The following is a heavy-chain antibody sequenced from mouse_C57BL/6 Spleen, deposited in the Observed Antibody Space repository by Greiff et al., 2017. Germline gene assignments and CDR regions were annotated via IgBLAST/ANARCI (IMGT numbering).Heavy chain of an antibody. CDR1: GFTFSDYG. CDR2: ISSGSSTI. CDR3: ARKEIYSNYAMDY. Sequence: EVQLVESGGGLVKPGGSLKLSCAASGFTFSDYGMHWVRQAPEKGLEWVAYISSGSSTIYYADTVKGRFTISRDNAKNTLFLQMTSLRSEDTAMYYCARKEIYSNYAMDYWGQGTSVTVSS. D-gene: IGHD2-5*01. V-gene: IGHV5-17*01. J-gene: IGHJ4*01.